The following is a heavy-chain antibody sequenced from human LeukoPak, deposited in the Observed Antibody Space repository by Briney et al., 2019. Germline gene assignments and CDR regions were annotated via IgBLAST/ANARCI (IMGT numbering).Heavy chain of an antibody. CDR3: ARDEGSSGPEGYMDV. V-gene: IGHV4-59*01. CDR2: IYYSGST. Sequence: PSETPSLTCTVSGGSISSYYWSWIRQPPGKGLEWIGYIYYSGSTNYNPSLKSRVTISVDTSKNQFSLKLSSVTAADTAVYYCARDEGSSGPEGYMDVWGKGTTVTVSS. CDR1: GGSISSYY. D-gene: IGHD3-22*01. J-gene: IGHJ6*03.